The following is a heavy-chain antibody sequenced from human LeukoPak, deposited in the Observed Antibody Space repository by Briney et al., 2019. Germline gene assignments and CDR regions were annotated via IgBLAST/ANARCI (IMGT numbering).Heavy chain of an antibody. J-gene: IGHJ4*02. CDR1: GGSISSYY. Sequence: SETLSLTCTVSGGSISSYYWSWIRQPPGKGLEWIGYIYYSGSTNYNPSLKSRVTISVDTSKNQFSLKLSSVTAADTAVYYCARHRAAAGHDYWGQGTLVTVSS. D-gene: IGHD6-13*01. CDR2: IYYSGST. CDR3: ARHRAAAGHDY. V-gene: IGHV4-59*08.